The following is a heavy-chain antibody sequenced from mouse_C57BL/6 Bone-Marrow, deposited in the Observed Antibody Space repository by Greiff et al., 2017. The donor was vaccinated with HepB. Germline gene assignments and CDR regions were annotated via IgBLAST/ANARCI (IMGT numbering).Heavy chain of an antibody. V-gene: IGHV1-50*01. J-gene: IGHJ4*01. Sequence: QVQLQQPGAELVKPGASVKLSCKASGYTFTSYWMQWVKQRPGQGLEWIGEIDPSDSYPNYNQKFKGKATLTVDTSSSTAYMQLSSLTSEDSAVYYCARSSFMTTVVATDFYYYAMDYWGQGTSVTVSS. CDR1: GYTFTSYW. CDR3: ARSSFMTTVVATDFYYYAMDY. D-gene: IGHD1-1*01. CDR2: IDPSDSYP.